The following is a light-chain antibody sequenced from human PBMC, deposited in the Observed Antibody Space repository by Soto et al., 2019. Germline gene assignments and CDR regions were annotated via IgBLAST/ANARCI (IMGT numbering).Light chain of an antibody. CDR2: EGS. V-gene: IGLV2-23*01. J-gene: IGLJ1*01. CDR3: CSYAGSYTFVV. CDR1: SSDVGSYNL. Sequence: QSALTQPASVSGSPGQSITISCTGTSSDVGSYNLVSWYQQHPGKAPKLMIYEGSKRPSGVSNRFSGSKSGNTASLTISGLQAEDEADYYCCSYAGSYTFVVFGTGTKVTVL.